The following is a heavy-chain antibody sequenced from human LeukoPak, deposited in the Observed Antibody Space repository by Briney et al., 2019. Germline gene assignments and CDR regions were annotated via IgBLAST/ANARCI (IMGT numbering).Heavy chain of an antibody. Sequence: LGASVKVSCKASGYTFTGYYMHWVRQAPGQGLEWMGWINPNSGGTNYAQKFQGRVTMTRDTSISTAYMELSRLRSDDTAVYYCARGTYSSGWYGYYFDYWGQGTLVTVSS. CDR3: ARGTYSSGWYGYYFDY. J-gene: IGHJ4*02. V-gene: IGHV1-2*02. CDR2: INPNSGGT. D-gene: IGHD6-19*01. CDR1: GYTFTGYY.